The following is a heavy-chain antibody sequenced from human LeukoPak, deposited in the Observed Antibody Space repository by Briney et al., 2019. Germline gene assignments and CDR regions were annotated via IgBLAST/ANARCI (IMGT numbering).Heavy chain of an antibody. CDR3: ARDGVGAESGGWFDP. V-gene: IGHV1-18*01. J-gene: IGHJ5*02. Sequence: ASVKVSCKASGYTFTNFAISWVRQAPGQGLEWMGWISGHNGNTNYAQKVQGRVSMTTDTSTNTAYMELRSLRSDDTAVYYCARDGVGAESGGWFDPWGQGTLVIVSS. D-gene: IGHD1-26*01. CDR1: GYTFTNFA. CDR2: ISGHNGNT.